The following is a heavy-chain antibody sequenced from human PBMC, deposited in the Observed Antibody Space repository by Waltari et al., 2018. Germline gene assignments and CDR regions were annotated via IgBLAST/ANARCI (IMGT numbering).Heavy chain of an antibody. J-gene: IGHJ5*02. CDR3: ARHSPGSTWFDP. CDR1: SGSITSPDYY. V-gene: IGHV4-39*01. D-gene: IGHD7-27*01. Sequence: QLQLQESGPGLVKPSETRSLTCSLSSGSITSPDYYWDWIRQSPGKGLEWIGNIYSRGNIHYNPSLGSRVTMSLDSSNNQCSLELRSVTAADTAVYYCARHSPGSTWFDPWGQGTLVTVSS. CDR2: IYSRGNI.